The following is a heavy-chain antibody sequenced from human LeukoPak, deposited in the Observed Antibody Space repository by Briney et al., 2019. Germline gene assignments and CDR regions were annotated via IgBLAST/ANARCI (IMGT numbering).Heavy chain of an antibody. CDR3: ARHPELYFFDY. V-gene: IGHV4-59*08. J-gene: IGHJ4*02. CDR1: GASISSYY. Sequence: SETLSLTCTVSGASISSYYWSWIRQPPGKGLEWIGYISYSGSTNYNPSLKSRVTISADTSKNQVSLPQSSVTAADTAVYYCARHPELYFFDYWGQGTLVTVSS. D-gene: IGHD3-10*01. CDR2: ISYSGST.